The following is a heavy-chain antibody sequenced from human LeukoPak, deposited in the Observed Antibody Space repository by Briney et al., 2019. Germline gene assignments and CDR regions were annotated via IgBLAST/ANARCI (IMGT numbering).Heavy chain of an antibody. V-gene: IGHV1-18*01. D-gene: IGHD2-21*02. J-gene: IGHJ5*02. CDR2: ISAYNGNT. Sequence: ASVKVSCKASGYTFTSYGTSWVRQAPGQGLEWMGWISAYNGNTNYAQKLQGRVTMTTDTSTSTAYMELRSLRSDDTAVYYCARDRGAYCGGDCYWNWFDPWGQGTLVTVSS. CDR3: ARDRGAYCGGDCYWNWFDP. CDR1: GYTFTSYG.